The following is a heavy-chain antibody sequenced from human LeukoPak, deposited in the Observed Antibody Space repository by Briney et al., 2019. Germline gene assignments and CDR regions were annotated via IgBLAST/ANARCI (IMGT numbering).Heavy chain of an antibody. D-gene: IGHD1-7*01. CDR2: IYYSGST. CDR1: GGPISSYY. CDR3: ARDNWNYGSSMDV. J-gene: IGHJ6*02. V-gene: IGHV4-59*01. Sequence: SETLSLTCTVSGGPISSYYWSWIRQPPGKGLEWIGYIYYSGSTNYNPSLKSRVTISVDTSKNQFSLKLSSVTAADTAVYYCARDNWNYGSSMDVWGQGTTVTVSS.